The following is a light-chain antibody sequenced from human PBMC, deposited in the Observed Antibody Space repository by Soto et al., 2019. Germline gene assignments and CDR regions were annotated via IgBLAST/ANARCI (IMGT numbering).Light chain of an antibody. Sequence: ETVLTQSPGTLSLSPGETATLSCRASQSVGNNYLAWYQQKPAQAPRLLIYGASIRATGIRDRFSGSGSGTGFTLTISRLEPAEFARYDCQQYARSSTFGQWTKGEI. CDR1: QSVGNNY. J-gene: IGKJ1*01. V-gene: IGKV3-20*01. CDR3: QQYARSST. CDR2: GAS.